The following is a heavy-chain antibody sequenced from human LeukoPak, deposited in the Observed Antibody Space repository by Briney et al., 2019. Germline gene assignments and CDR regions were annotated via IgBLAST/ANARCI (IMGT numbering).Heavy chain of an antibody. D-gene: IGHD3-10*01. Sequence: ASVKVSCKASGYTFTGYYIHWVRQAPGQGLGWLGWINPNSGGTNYAQKFQGRVTMTTDTSISTAYMELSRLRSDDTAVYYCARDPMVRGIYNWFDPWGQGTLVTVSS. J-gene: IGHJ5*02. V-gene: IGHV1-2*02. CDR2: INPNSGGT. CDR1: GYTFTGYY. CDR3: ARDPMVRGIYNWFDP.